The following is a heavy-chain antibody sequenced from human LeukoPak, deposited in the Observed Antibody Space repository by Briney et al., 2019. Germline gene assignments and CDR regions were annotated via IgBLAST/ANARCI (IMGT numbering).Heavy chain of an antibody. V-gene: IGHV3-30-3*01. J-gene: IGHJ4*02. D-gene: IGHD2-21*02. CDR3: ARAPDQAYCGGDCYSHFDY. CDR2: ISYDGSNK. Sequence: GGSLRLACAASGFTFSDYYMSWIRQAPGKGLEWVAVISYDGSNKYYADSVKGRFTISRDNSKNTLYLQMNGLRAEDTAVYYCARAPDQAYCGGDCYSHFDYWGQGTLVTVSS. CDR1: GFTFSDYY.